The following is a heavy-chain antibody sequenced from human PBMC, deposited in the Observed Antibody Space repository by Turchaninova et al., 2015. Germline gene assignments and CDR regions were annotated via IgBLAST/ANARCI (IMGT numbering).Heavy chain of an antibody. V-gene: IGHV4-34*01. J-gene: IGHJ6*02. CDR2: INNSGST. CDR3: ARGMDGMDV. D-gene: IGHD2-8*01. CDR1: GGSFSGYY. Sequence: QVQLQQWGAGLLKPSETLSLTCAVYGGSFSGYYWSWIRQPPGRGLEWIGEINNSGSTNYNPSLKSRVTISVDTPKNQFSLKLSSVTAAETAVYYCARGMDGMDVWGQGTTVTVSS.